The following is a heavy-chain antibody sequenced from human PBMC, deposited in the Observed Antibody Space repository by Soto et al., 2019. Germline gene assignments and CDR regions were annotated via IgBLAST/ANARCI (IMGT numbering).Heavy chain of an antibody. D-gene: IGHD6-13*01. Sequence: GGSLRLSCAASGFTFSSYAMSWVRRAPGKGLEWVSNINGGGDNIYYADSVKGRFTISRDNSKNTLYLQMNSLRAEDTAIYYCAKDALYSSSWYLSWFDPWGQGTPVTVSS. CDR3: AKDALYSSSWYLSWFDP. CDR2: INGGGDNI. J-gene: IGHJ5*02. V-gene: IGHV3-23*01. CDR1: GFTFSSYA.